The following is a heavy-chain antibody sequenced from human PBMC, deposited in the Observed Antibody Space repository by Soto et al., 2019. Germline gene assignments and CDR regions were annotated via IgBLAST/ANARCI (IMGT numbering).Heavy chain of an antibody. V-gene: IGHV1-18*04. D-gene: IGHD2-15*01. Sequence: VASVKVSCKASGYTFTSYGISGVRQAPGQGREWMGWISAYNGNTNYAQKLQGRVTMTTDTSTSTPYMELRSLRSDDTAVYYCARDTYRRRYSIFDYWGQRTLVAVSS. J-gene: IGHJ4*02. CDR1: GYTFTSYG. CDR2: ISAYNGNT. CDR3: ARDTYRRRYSIFDY.